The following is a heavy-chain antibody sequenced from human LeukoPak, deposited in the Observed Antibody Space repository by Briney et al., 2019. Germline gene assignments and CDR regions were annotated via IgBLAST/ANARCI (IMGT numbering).Heavy chain of an antibody. J-gene: IGHJ5*02. Sequence: PSETLSLTCTVSGGSISSYYWSWIRQPPGKGLEWIGCIYYSGSTNYNPSLKSRVTISVDTSKNQFSLKLSSVTAADTAVYYCARHTDILTGYYAVDPWGQGTLVTVSS. CDR2: IYYSGST. V-gene: IGHV4-59*08. D-gene: IGHD3-9*01. CDR1: GGSISSYY. CDR3: ARHTDILTGYYAVDP.